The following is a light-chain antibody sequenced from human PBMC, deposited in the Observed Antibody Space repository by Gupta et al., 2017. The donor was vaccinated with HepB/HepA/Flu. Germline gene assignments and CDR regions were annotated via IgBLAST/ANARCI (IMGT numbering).Light chain of an antibody. CDR2: KTS. CDR1: RHIYSW. Sequence: TQSPSTLSASVGDRVTITCRASRHIYSWLAWYQQKPGKPPKLLIYKTSTLHGGVPSRFGGSGSGTEFTLTISSLQPDDSATYYFQQYSIYWTFGQGTKVEV. CDR3: QQYSIYWT. V-gene: IGKV1-5*03. J-gene: IGKJ1*01.